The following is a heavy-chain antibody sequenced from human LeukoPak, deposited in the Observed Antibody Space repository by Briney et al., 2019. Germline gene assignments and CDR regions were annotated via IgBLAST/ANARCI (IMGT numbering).Heavy chain of an antibody. CDR1: GFTFADYA. D-gene: IGHD5-18*01. CDR2: IRSKVFGGTT. Sequence: GGSLRPSCTASGFTFADYAMSWFRQAPGKGLEWVSFIRSKVFGGTTEYAASVKGRFTISRDDSKSIAYLQMKSLKTEDTAAYYCTRERVRGYSYGDPGYWGQGTLVTVSS. V-gene: IGHV3-49*03. CDR3: TRERVRGYSYGDPGY. J-gene: IGHJ4*02.